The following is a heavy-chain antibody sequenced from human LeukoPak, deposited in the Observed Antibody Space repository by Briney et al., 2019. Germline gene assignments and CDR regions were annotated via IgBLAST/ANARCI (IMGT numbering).Heavy chain of an antibody. J-gene: IGHJ5*02. V-gene: IGHV4-4*07. CDR3: SRGGANDL. D-gene: IGHD4/OR15-4a*01. CDR2: IFTSGST. CDR1: GGSITSDY. Sequence: PSETLSLTCTVAGGSITSDYWGWIRQPAGKGLEWIGRIFTSGSTTYNPSLKSRVTMSLDTSKNQFFLKLSSVTAADTAAYFCSRGGANDLWGQGTLVTVSS.